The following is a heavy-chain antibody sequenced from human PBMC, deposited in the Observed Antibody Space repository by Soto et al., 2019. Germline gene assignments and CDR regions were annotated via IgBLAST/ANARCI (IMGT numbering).Heavy chain of an antibody. CDR3: ARARGLLRFGELLFGWDLEEVLFDY. V-gene: IGHV4-39*01. J-gene: IGHJ4*02. Sequence: SETLSLTCTVSGGSISSSSYYWGWIRQPPGKGLEWIGSIYYSGSTYYNPSLKSRVTISVDTSKNQFSLKLSSVTAADTAVYYCARARGLLRFGELLFGWDLEEVLFDYWGRGTLVTVSS. CDR1: GGSISSSSYY. CDR2: IYYSGST. D-gene: IGHD3-10*01.